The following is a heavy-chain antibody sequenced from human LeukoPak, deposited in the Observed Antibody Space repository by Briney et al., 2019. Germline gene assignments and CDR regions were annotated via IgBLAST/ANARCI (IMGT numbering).Heavy chain of an antibody. J-gene: IGHJ4*02. Sequence: GRSLRLSCAASGFTFDDYAMHWVRQAPGEGLEWVSGISWNSGSIGYADSVKGRFTISRDNAKNSLYLQLNSLRSEDTAVYFCASGREAGSGSYFYFDYWGQGTLVIVSS. CDR2: ISWNSGSI. D-gene: IGHD3-10*01. V-gene: IGHV3-9*01. CDR1: GFTFDDYA. CDR3: ASGREAGSGSYFYFDY.